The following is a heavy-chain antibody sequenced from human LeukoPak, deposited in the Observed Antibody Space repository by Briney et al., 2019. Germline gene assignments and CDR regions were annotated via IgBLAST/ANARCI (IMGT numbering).Heavy chain of an antibody. CDR3: ARSRSSYIGAFDI. J-gene: IGHJ3*02. D-gene: IGHD1-14*01. CDR2: ISSSSSTI. Sequence: GSLRLSCAASGFTFSSYSMNWVRLAPGKGLEWVSYISSSSSTIYYADSVKGRFTISRDNAKNSLYLQMNSLRDEDTAVYYCARSRSSYIGAFDIWGQGTMVTVSS. CDR1: GFTFSSYS. V-gene: IGHV3-48*02.